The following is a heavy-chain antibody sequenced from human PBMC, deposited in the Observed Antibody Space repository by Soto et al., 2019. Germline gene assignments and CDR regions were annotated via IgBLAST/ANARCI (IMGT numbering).Heavy chain of an antibody. CDR2: IIPIFGIT. J-gene: IGHJ1*01. Sequence: QAQLMQSGAEVKEPGSSVKVSCKASGGTFSGYAISWVRQAPGQGLEWLGGIIPIFGITNYAQKFQNRLTIAADESSATVYMDLRRLTSEDSAIYYCARDPRSITGTTSSEDFQHWGQGTLVSVS. CDR1: GGTFSGYA. D-gene: IGHD1-1*01. CDR3: ARDPRSITGTTSSEDFQH. V-gene: IGHV1-69*01.